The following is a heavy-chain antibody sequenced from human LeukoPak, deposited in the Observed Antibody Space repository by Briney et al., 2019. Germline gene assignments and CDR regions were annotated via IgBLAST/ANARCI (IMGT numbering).Heavy chain of an antibody. CDR2: ISWDGGST. D-gene: IGHD2-2*01. V-gene: IGHV3-43D*03. Sequence: PGGSLRLSCAASGFTFDDYAMHWVRQAPGKGLEWVSLISWDGGSTYYADSVKGRFTISRDNSKNSLYLQMNSLRAEDTAFYYCAKDRVPGSRYYYMDVWGKGTTVTVSS. CDR1: GFTFDDYA. J-gene: IGHJ6*03. CDR3: AKDRVPGSRYYYMDV.